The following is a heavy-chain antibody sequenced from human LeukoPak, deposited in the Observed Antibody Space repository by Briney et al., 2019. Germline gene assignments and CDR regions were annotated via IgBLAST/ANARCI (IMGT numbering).Heavy chain of an antibody. D-gene: IGHD5-24*01. V-gene: IGHV1-8*03. CDR1: GYTFTSYD. CDR3: ARVKPWDGYNPYYFDY. J-gene: IGHJ4*02. Sequence: ASVKVSCKASGYTFTSYDINWERQATGQGLEWMGWMNPNSGNTGYAQKFQGRVTITRNTSISTAYMELSSLRSEDTAVYYCARVKPWDGYNPYYFDYWGQGTLVTVSS. CDR2: MNPNSGNT.